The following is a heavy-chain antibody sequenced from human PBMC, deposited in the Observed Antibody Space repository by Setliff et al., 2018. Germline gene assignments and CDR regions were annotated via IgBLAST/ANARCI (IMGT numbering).Heavy chain of an antibody. CDR2: IWYDGSNK. CDR1: GFTFSSYG. V-gene: IGHV3-33*06. Sequence: GGSLRLSCAASGFTFSSYGMHWVRQAPGKGLEWVAVIWYDGSNKYYADSVKGRFTISRDNSKNTLYLQMNSLRAEDTAVYYCAKDGSYDSSGYEPYFDYWGQGTLVTVS. CDR3: AKDGSYDSSGYEPYFDY. D-gene: IGHD3-22*01. J-gene: IGHJ4*02.